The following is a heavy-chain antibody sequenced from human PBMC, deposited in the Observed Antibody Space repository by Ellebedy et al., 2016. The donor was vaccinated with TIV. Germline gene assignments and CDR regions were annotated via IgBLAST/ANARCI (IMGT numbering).Heavy chain of an antibody. J-gene: IGHJ4*02. CDR2: ISGYNGNT. V-gene: IGHV1-18*01. CDR1: GYTFTDYG. Sequence: AASVKVSCKASGYTFTDYGINWVRQAPGPGLEWMGWISGYNGNTDYTQMVQDRLTMSTDTSTRTAYMELRSLRSDDTAVYFLARVPTTYRSGSPNGASDYWGQGTLITVSS. D-gene: IGHD6-19*01. CDR3: ARVPTTYRSGSPNGASDY.